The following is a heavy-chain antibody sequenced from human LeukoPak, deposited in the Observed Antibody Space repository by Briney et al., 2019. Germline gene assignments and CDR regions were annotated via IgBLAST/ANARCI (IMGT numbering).Heavy chain of an antibody. V-gene: IGHV4-30-4*01. CDR2: IYYSGST. D-gene: IGHD2-8*01. CDR3: ARDRGLMGLRYFDL. J-gene: IGHJ2*01. CDR1: GGSISSGDYY. Sequence: PSETLSLTCTVSGGSISSGDYYWRWIRQPPGKGLEWIGYIYYSGSTYYNPSLKSRVTISVDTSKNQFSLKLSSVTAADTAVYYCARDRGLMGLRYFDLWGRGTLVTVSS.